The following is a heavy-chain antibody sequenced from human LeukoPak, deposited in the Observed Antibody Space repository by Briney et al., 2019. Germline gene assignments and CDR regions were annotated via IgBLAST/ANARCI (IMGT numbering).Heavy chain of an antibody. V-gene: IGHV4-39*01. Sequence: SETLSLTCTVSGGSISSSSYYWDWIRQPPGKGLEWIGSIYYSGISYYNPSLKSRVAISVDTSKNQFSLRLSSVTAADTAVFYCARGRDGYNYHDYWGQGTLVTVSS. CDR2: IYYSGIS. CDR1: GGSISSSSYY. J-gene: IGHJ4*02. CDR3: ARGRDGYNYHDY. D-gene: IGHD5-24*01.